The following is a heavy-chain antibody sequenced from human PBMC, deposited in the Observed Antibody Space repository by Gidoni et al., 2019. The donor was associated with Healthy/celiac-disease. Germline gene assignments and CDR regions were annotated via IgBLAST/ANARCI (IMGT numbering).Heavy chain of an antibody. J-gene: IGHJ4*02. Sequence: EVQLVESGVGLIQPGGSLRLSCAASAFTVSRNYMSWVSQAPGKGMAWVSVIYSGGSTYYEDSVKGRFTISRDNSKNTLYLQMNSLRAEDTAVYYCARTPSDASGFDYWGQGTLVTVSS. D-gene: IGHD6-25*01. CDR1: AFTVSRNY. V-gene: IGHV3-53*01. CDR3: ARTPSDASGFDY. CDR2: IYSGGST.